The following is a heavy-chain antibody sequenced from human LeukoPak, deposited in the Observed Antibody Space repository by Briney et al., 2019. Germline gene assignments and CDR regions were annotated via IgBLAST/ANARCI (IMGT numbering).Heavy chain of an antibody. Sequence: GGSLRLSCAASGFTLSSYWMSWVRQAPGGGLEWVSNIKQDGSEKYYVDSVKGRFTISRDNAKNSLYLQMNSLRAEDTAVYYCARGGLLWFGELFGYWGQGTLVTVSS. V-gene: IGHV3-7*03. CDR2: IKQDGSEK. J-gene: IGHJ4*02. D-gene: IGHD3-10*01. CDR1: GFTLSSYW. CDR3: ARGGLLWFGELFGY.